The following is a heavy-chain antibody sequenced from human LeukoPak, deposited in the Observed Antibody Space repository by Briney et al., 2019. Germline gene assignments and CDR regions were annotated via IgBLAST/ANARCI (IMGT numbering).Heavy chain of an antibody. J-gene: IGHJ3*02. CDR2: IWYDGSNK. Sequence: GGSLRLSCAASGFTFSSYPMHWVRQAPGKGLEWVAVIWYDGSNKYYADSVKGRFTISRDNSKNTLYLQMNSLRAEDTAVYYCARDGQWLAIDAFDIWDQGTMVTVSS. V-gene: IGHV3-33*08. CDR3: ARDGQWLAIDAFDI. CDR1: GFTFSSYP. D-gene: IGHD6-19*01.